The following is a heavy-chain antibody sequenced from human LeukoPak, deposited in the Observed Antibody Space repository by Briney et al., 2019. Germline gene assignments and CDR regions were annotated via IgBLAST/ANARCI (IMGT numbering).Heavy chain of an antibody. V-gene: IGHV4-30-2*01. CDR2: IYHSGST. CDR1: GGSISSGGYY. J-gene: IGHJ5*02. CDR3: ASSYGSGSYWFDP. Sequence: PSQTLSLTCTVSGGSISSGGYYWSWIRQPPGKGLEWIGYIYHSGSTYYNPSLKSRVTISVDTSKNQFSLKLSSVTAADTAVYYCASSYGSGSYWFDPWGQGTLVTVSS. D-gene: IGHD3-10*01.